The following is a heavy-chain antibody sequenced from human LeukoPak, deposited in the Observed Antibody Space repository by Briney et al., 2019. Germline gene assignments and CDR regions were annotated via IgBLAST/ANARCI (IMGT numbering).Heavy chain of an antibody. J-gene: IGHJ6*03. CDR3: ARALYCSSTSCHGGYYYYMDV. V-gene: IGHV4-30-2*01. CDR1: GGSISSGGYY. CDR2: IYHSGST. Sequence: SETLSLTCTVSGGSISSGGYYWSWIRQPPGKGLEWIGYIYHSGSTYYNPSLKSRVTISVDRSKNQFSLKLSPVTAADTAVYYCARALYCSSTSCHGGYYYYMDVWGKGTTVTVSS. D-gene: IGHD2-2*01.